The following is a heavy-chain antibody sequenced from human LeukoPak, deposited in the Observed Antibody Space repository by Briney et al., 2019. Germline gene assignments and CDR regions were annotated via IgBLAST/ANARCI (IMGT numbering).Heavy chain of an antibody. J-gene: IGHJ4*02. D-gene: IGHD6-19*01. CDR3: ARDRIGWYYHDC. Sequence: SETLSLTCTVSDGSITNYDWSWIRQPPGKGLEWIGYIYYSGSTNYNPSLKSRVTISVDTSKNQFSLEVSSVTAADTAVYYCARDRIGWYYHDCWGQGTLVTVSS. CDR2: IYYSGST. V-gene: IGHV4-59*01. CDR1: DGSITNYD.